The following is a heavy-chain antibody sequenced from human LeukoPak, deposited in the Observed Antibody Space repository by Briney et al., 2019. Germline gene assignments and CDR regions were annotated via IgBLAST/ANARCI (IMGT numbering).Heavy chain of an antibody. CDR2: INPNSGGT. Sequence: EASVKVSCKASGYTFTGYYMHWVRQAPGQGLEWMGWINPNSGGTNYAQKFQGRVTMTRDTSISTAYMELSRLRSDDTAVYYCARGELWWVPIPLDYWGQGTLVTVSS. CDR1: GYTFTGYY. D-gene: IGHD2-21*01. CDR3: ARGELWWVPIPLDY. J-gene: IGHJ4*02. V-gene: IGHV1-2*02.